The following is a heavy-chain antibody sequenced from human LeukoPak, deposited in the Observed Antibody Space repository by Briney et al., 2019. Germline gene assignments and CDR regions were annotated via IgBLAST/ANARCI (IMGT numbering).Heavy chain of an antibody. CDR3: AKDHRRDGYNFDRY. D-gene: IGHD5-24*01. V-gene: IGHV3-30*02. Sequence: GGSLRLXCAASGCTSSSYGMHWVRQAPGKGLEWVALIRYDESNRYYADSVKGRFTISRDNSKNTLYLQMNSLRAEDTAVYYCAKDHRRDGYNFDRYWGQGTLVTVSS. CDR1: GCTSSSYG. J-gene: IGHJ4*02. CDR2: IRYDESNR.